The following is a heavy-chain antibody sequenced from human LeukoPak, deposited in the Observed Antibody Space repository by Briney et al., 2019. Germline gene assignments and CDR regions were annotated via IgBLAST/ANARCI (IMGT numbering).Heavy chain of an antibody. CDR1: GFTFDDYA. CDR2: FSWNSGII. V-gene: IGHV3-9*01. J-gene: IGHJ4*02. Sequence: PGRSLRPSCVVSGFTFDDYAMHWVRQAPGKGLEWVSGFSWNSGIIGYADSVKGRFTISRDNAKNSLYLQMNSLRAEDTALYYCTKGDWFGIGVVDYWGQGTLVTVSS. D-gene: IGHD3-9*01. CDR3: TKGDWFGIGVVDY.